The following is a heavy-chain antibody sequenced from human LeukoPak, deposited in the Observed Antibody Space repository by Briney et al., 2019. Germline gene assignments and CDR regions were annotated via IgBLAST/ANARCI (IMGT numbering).Heavy chain of an antibody. J-gene: IGHJ4*02. Sequence: GSLRLSCAASGFTFSSMNWVRQAPGKGLEWVSSISSSSSYIYYADSVKGRFTISRDNAKNSLYLQMNSLRAEDTAVYYCARALEMATGLDFDYWGQGTLVTVSS. CDR1: GFTFSS. V-gene: IGHV3-21*01. CDR3: ARALEMATGLDFDY. CDR2: ISSSSSYI. D-gene: IGHD5-24*01.